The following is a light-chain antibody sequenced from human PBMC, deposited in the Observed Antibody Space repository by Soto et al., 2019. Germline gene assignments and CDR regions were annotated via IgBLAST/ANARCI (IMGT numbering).Light chain of an antibody. CDR2: GAS. V-gene: IGKV3D-15*01. J-gene: IGKJ1*01. Sequence: EIVLTQTPGTLSLSPGERGTLSFSAVQSVTSRYFAWYQQKPGQAPRLLIFGASIRDTGIPARFSGSGSGTEFTLTISSLQSEDFAVYYCQQYNNWPPWTFGQGTKVDI. CDR1: QSVTSRY. CDR3: QQYNNWPPWT.